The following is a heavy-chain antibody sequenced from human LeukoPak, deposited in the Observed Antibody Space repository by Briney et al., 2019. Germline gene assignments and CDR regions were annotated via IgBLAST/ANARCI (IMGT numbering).Heavy chain of an antibody. Sequence: GRSLRLSCAGSGFIFNNYAMHWVRQPPGKGLEWVSGISWNSGSIDYADSVKGRFTISRDNAKNSLYLQMNSLRVEDTAFYYCAKDNRRHYTSGPNPDSLHWGQGALVTISS. D-gene: IGHD6-19*01. CDR3: AKDNRRHYTSGPNPDSLH. CDR1: GFIFNNYA. CDR2: ISWNSGSI. J-gene: IGHJ4*02. V-gene: IGHV3-9*01.